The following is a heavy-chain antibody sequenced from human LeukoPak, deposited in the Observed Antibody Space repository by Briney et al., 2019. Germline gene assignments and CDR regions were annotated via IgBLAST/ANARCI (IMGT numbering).Heavy chain of an antibody. V-gene: IGHV5-51*01. J-gene: IGHJ4*02. Sequence: GESLKIFCKGSGYSFTSYWIGLVRQMPGKSLEWMGVIYPGDSDTRYSPSFQGQVTISADKSISTAYQQWSSLKASDTAMYYCATSDYGGNSHYFDYWGQGTLVTVSS. CDR3: ATSDYGGNSHYFDY. D-gene: IGHD4-23*01. CDR1: GYSFTSYW. CDR2: IYPGDSDT.